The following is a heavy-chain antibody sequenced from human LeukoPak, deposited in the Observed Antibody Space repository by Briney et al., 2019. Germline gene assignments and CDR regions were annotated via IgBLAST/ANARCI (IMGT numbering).Heavy chain of an antibody. D-gene: IGHD6-19*01. CDR3: ARHQSREYSSGWYYFDY. CDR1: GYSFTSYW. V-gene: IGHV5-51*01. J-gene: IGHJ4*02. CDR2: IYPGDSDT. Sequence: GESLKISCKGSGYSFTSYWIGWVRQMPGKGLEWMGIIYPGDSDTRYSPSFQGQVTISADKSISTAYLQWSSLKASDTAMYYCARHQSREYSSGWYYFDYRGQGTLVTVSS.